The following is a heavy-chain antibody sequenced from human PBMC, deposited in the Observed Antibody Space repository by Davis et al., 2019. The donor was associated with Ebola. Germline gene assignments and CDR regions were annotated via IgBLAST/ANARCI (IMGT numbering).Heavy chain of an antibody. CDR2: ISYDGSNK. CDR1: GFTFSSYG. D-gene: IGHD3-22*01. Sequence: GGSLRLSCAASGFTFSSYGMHWVRQAPGKGLEWVAVISYDGSNKYYADSVKGRFTISRDNSKNTLYLQMNSLRAEDTAVYYCARASGSGYYRNWGQGTLVTVSS. CDR3: ARASGSGYYRN. J-gene: IGHJ4*02. V-gene: IGHV3-30*03.